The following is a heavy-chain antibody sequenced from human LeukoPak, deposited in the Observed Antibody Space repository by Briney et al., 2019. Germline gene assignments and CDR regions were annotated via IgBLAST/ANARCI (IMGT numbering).Heavy chain of an antibody. CDR2: ISAYNGNT. V-gene: IGHV1-18*01. D-gene: IGHD6-13*01. CDR1: GYTFTSYG. Sequence: GASVKVSCKASGYTFTSYGISWVRQAPGQGLEWMGWISAYNGNTNYAQKLQGRVTMTTDTSTSTAYMELRSLRSDDTAVYYCARSQGSSSSWYFNAFDIWGQGTMVTVSS. CDR3: ARSQGSSSSWYFNAFDI. J-gene: IGHJ3*02.